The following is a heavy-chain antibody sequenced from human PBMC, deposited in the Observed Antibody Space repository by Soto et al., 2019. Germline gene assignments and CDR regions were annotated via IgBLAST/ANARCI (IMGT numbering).Heavy chain of an antibody. D-gene: IGHD2-21*02. CDR1: GYTFTSYG. CDR3: ARVGYCGGDLCIHYFDY. J-gene: IGHJ4*02. CDR2: ISAYNGNT. Sequence: QVQLVQSGAEVKKPGASVKVSCKASGYTFTSYGISWVRQAPGQGLEWMGWISAYNGNTNYAQKLQGRVTMTTDTATSTAYMELRSLRSDDTAVYYCARVGYCGGDLCIHYFDYWGQGTLVTVSS. V-gene: IGHV1-18*01.